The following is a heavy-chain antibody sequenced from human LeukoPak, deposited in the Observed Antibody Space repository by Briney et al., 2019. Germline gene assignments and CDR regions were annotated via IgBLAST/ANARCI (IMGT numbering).Heavy chain of an antibody. D-gene: IGHD2-2*03. CDR2: ISAYNGNT. J-gene: IGHJ6*03. Sequence: ASVKVSCKASGYTFRNYGITWVRQAPGQGLEWMGWISAYNGNTNYAQKLQGRVTMTTDTSTGTAYMELRSLRSDDTAVYYCASGHCSSTSCYLYYYMDVWGKGTTVTVSS. V-gene: IGHV1-18*01. CDR3: ASGHCSSTSCYLYYYMDV. CDR1: GYTFRNYG.